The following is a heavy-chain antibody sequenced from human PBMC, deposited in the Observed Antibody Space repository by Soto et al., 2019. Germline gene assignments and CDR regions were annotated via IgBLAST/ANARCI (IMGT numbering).Heavy chain of an antibody. CDR2: FDPEDGET. Sequence: ASVKVSCKVSGYTLTELSMHRVRQAPGKGLEKMGGFDPEDGETIYAQKFQGRVTMTEDTSTDTAYMELSSLRSEDTAVYYCATDQSLVSYYYDSSGYRNAFDIWGQGTMVTVSS. D-gene: IGHD3-22*01. V-gene: IGHV1-24*01. CDR3: ATDQSLVSYYYDSSGYRNAFDI. J-gene: IGHJ3*02. CDR1: GYTLTELS.